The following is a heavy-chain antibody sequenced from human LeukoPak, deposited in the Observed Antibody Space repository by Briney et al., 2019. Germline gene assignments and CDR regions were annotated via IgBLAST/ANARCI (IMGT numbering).Heavy chain of an antibody. Sequence: PGGSLRLSCAASGFTFSTYGMHWVRQAPGKGLEWVAFIRCDETKKFYADSVKGRFTISRDNSKNTLYLQTNSLRGEDTALYYCAKDPSYFDFWSGPDYWGQGTLVSVSS. CDR3: AKDPSYFDFWSGPDY. CDR1: GFTFSTYG. V-gene: IGHV3-30*02. CDR2: IRCDETKK. J-gene: IGHJ4*02. D-gene: IGHD3-3*01.